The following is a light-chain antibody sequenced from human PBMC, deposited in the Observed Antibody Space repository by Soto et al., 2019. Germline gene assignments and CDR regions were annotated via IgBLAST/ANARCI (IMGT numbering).Light chain of an antibody. V-gene: IGKV1-27*01. CDR2: AAS. CDR1: QGISNY. J-gene: IGKJ1*01. Sequence: DIQMTQSPSSLSASVGDRVTINCRASQGISNYLAWYQQKPGKVPKLLIYAASTLQSGVPSRFSGSGSGTDFTLTISSLQPEDVATYYCQKYNSAPQTFGQGTKVEIK. CDR3: QKYNSAPQT.